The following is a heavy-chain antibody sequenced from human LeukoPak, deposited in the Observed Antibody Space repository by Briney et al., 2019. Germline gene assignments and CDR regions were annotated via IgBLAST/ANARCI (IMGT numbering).Heavy chain of an antibody. CDR1: GYTLTELS. CDR3: ATVSRVFSPSWFDP. CDR2: FDPEDGET. J-gene: IGHJ5*02. V-gene: IGHV1-24*01. D-gene: IGHD3-9*01. Sequence: ASVKVSCKVSGYTLTELSMHWVRQAPGKGLEWMGGFDPEDGETIYAQKFQGRVTMTEHTSTDTAYMELSSLRSEDTAVYYCATVSRVFSPSWFDPWGQGTLVTVSS.